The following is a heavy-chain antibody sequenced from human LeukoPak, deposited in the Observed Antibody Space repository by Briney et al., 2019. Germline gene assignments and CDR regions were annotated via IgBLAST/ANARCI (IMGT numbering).Heavy chain of an antibody. D-gene: IGHD3-10*01. V-gene: IGHV3-15*01. Sequence: GGSLRLSCAGSGFTFSDAWVTWVRQAPGKGLEWIGRILSKTSGDATEYAAPVKARFTISRDDSKNMVYLQMNSLKTEDTAVYYCTWRGASFDYWGRGTLVTVSS. CDR2: ILSKTSGDAT. J-gene: IGHJ4*02. CDR1: GFTFSDAW. CDR3: TWRGASFDY.